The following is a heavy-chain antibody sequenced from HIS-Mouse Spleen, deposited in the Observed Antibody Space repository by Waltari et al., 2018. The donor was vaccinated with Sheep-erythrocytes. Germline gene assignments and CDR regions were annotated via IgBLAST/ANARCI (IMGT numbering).Heavy chain of an antibody. Sequence: QVQLQQWGAGLLKPSETLSLTCAVYGGSFSGYYWSWIRQPPGKGLEWIGEIHHSGSTNYKPSRKSRVTISVDTSKNQFSLELSSVTAADTAVYYCARGGRRTGFDYWGQGTLVTVSS. CDR3: ARGGRRTGFDY. D-gene: IGHD3-9*01. CDR1: GGSFSGYY. V-gene: IGHV4-34*01. CDR2: IHHSGST. J-gene: IGHJ4*02.